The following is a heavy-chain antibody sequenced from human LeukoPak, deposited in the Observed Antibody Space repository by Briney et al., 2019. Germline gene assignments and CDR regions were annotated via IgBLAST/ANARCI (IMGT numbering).Heavy chain of an antibody. CDR3: NVPNYYDSSAPSGGFDY. D-gene: IGHD3-22*01. V-gene: IGHV3-21*01. J-gene: IGHJ4*02. CDR2: ITSDSRYM. Sequence: GGSLRLSCAASGFTFSSYNMNWVRQAPGKGLEWVSSITSDSRYMYYADSVKGRFTISRDNSKNTLYLQMNSLRAEDTAVYYCNVPNYYDSSAPSGGFDYWGQGTLVTVSS. CDR1: GFTFSSYN.